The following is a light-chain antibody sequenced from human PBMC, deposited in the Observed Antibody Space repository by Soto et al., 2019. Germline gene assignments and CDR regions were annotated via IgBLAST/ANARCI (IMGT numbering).Light chain of an antibody. J-gene: IGLJ1*01. CDR1: SSDFGGYNY. V-gene: IGLV2-11*01. CDR2: DVS. CDR3: CSYAGTFYV. Sequence: AALXQPGSVCGSPGQSVTIFCTGTSSDFGGYNYVSWYQHHPGKAPKLMIYDVSERPSGVPDRFSGSKSGNTASLTISGLQAEDEADYYCCSYAGTFYVFGTGTKVTVL.